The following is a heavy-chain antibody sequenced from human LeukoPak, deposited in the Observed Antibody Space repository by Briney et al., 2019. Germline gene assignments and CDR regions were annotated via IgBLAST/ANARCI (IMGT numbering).Heavy chain of an antibody. CDR1: GFTFSDYY. CDR2: IKEDGSEI. Sequence: GGSLRLSCAASGFTFSDYYMSWVRQAPGKGLEWLANIKEDGSEINYVDSVKGRFTISRDNAKNSLYLQMDSLRVEDTAVYFCARAVGGGYYLFTVNHWGQGTLVTVSS. D-gene: IGHD3-3*01. J-gene: IGHJ5*02. CDR3: ARAVGGGYYLFTVNH. V-gene: IGHV3-7*04.